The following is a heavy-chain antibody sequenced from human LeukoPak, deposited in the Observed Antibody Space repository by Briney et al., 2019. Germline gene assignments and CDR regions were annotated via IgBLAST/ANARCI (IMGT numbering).Heavy chain of an antibody. Sequence: GGSLRLSCAASGFAFSNYWMTWVRQAPGKGLQWVANIKLDGTEKNYVDSVKGRFTISRDNAKNSVYLQLNSLRVDDTALYYCARTPLTQLEPDYFDSWGQGTLVSVS. CDR1: GFAFSNYW. J-gene: IGHJ4*02. D-gene: IGHD1-1*01. CDR2: IKLDGTEK. CDR3: ARTPLTQLEPDYFDS. V-gene: IGHV3-7*01.